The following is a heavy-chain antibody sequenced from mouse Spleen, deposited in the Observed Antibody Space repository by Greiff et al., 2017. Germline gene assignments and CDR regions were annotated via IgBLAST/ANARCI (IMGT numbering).Heavy chain of an antibody. Sequence: EVKLMESGPGLVKPSQSLSLTCSVPGYSITSGYYWNWIRQFPGNKLEWMGYISYDGSNNYNPSLKNRISITRDTSKNQFFLKLNSVTTEDTATYYCAREATTVPFAYWGQGTLVTVSA. V-gene: IGHV3-6*01. CDR1: GYSITSGYY. D-gene: IGHD1-1*01. CDR3: AREATTVPFAY. J-gene: IGHJ3*01. CDR2: ISYDGSN.